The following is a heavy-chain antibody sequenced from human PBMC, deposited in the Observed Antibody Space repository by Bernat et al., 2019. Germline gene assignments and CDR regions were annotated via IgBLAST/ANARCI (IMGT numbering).Heavy chain of an antibody. CDR2: ISYDGNTK. V-gene: IGHV3-30-3*01. Sequence: QVQLVESGGGVVQPGRSLRLSCAASGFTFSSYTLHWVRQAPGKGLEWVAVISYDGNTKYHADSVKGRFTITRDNSRNTLYLEMNSLRPEDTAVYSCVRDWRRGGYSLFFDYWGQGTLVTVSS. D-gene: IGHD5-12*01. J-gene: IGHJ4*02. CDR3: VRDWRRGGYSLFFDY. CDR1: GFTFSSYT.